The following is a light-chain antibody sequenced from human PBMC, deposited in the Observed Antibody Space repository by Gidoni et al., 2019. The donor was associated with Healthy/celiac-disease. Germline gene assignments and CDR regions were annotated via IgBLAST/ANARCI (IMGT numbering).Light chain of an antibody. CDR1: QAIRSD. CDR3: LQDYNYPLT. Sequence: AIQMTQSPSSLSASVGDRVTITCRASQAIRSDLAWYQQKPGKAPKLLINAASSLQRVVPSRFGSSGSGTYFPLTISSLPPEDVATYYCLQDYNYPLTFGRGTRVEVK. J-gene: IGKJ1*01. V-gene: IGKV1-6*01. CDR2: AAS.